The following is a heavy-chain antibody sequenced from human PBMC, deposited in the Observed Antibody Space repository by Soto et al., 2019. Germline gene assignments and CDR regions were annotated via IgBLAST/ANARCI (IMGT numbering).Heavy chain of an antibody. J-gene: IGHJ5*02. CDR2: INHSGST. CDR1: GGSFSGYY. Sequence: PSETLSLTCAVYGGSFSGYYWSWVRQPPGKGLEWIGEINHSGSTNYNPYLKSRVTISVDTSKNQSTLKLGSVTAADTAVYYCAGVGYDFWSGLNWFDPWGQGTLVTVSS. CDR3: AGVGYDFWSGLNWFDP. V-gene: IGHV4-34*01. D-gene: IGHD3-3*01.